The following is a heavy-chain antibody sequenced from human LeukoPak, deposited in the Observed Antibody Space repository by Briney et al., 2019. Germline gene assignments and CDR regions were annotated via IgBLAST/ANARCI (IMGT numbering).Heavy chain of an antibody. CDR1: GGTFSSYA. Sequence: GASVKVSCKASGGTFSSYAISWVRQAPGQGLEWMGRIIPILGIANYAQKFQGRVTITADKSTSTAYMELSSLRSEDTAVYYCAREDDSSGLNWFDPWGQGTLVTVSS. CDR2: IIPILGIA. CDR3: AREDDSSGLNWFDP. V-gene: IGHV1-69*04. J-gene: IGHJ5*02. D-gene: IGHD3-22*01.